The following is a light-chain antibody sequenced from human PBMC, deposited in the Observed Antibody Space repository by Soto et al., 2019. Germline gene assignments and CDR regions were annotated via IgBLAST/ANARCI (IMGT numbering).Light chain of an antibody. J-gene: IGLJ1*01. CDR1: TSDVGGYKY. CDR2: VVS. CDR3: GSYTSSDTPYV. V-gene: IGLV2-14*01. Sequence: QSALTQPASVSGSPGQSITISCTGTTSDVGGYKYVSWYQQHPDKAPKLMIYVVSNRPSGVSNRFSGSKSGNTASLTISGLQAEDEAVYYCGSYTSSDTPYVFGTGTKVIVL.